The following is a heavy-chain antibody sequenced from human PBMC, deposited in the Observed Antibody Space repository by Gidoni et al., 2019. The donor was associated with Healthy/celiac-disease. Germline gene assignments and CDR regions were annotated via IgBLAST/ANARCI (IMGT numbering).Heavy chain of an antibody. Sequence: EVQLVESGGGLVQPGGSRSLSCSASGFPFSSYAMHWVRQATGKGLEYVSAISSNGGSTYYADSVKGRFTISRDNSKNTLYLQMSSLRAEDTAVYYCVKDRYYDSSGFDYWGQGTLVTVSS. CDR3: VKDRYYDSSGFDY. D-gene: IGHD3-22*01. CDR2: ISSNGGST. J-gene: IGHJ4*02. CDR1: GFPFSSYA. V-gene: IGHV3-64D*06.